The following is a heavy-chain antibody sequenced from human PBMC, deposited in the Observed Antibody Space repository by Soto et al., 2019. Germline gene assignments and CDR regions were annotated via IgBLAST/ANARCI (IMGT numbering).Heavy chain of an antibody. D-gene: IGHD2-8*01. J-gene: IGHJ4*02. CDR2: VNTDESRT. CDR3: ARVLNGQCYFDH. V-gene: IGHV3-74*01. CDR1: GFTFSSYW. Sequence: HPGGSLRLSCGASGFTFSSYWMHWVRQAPGKGLVWVSRVNTDESRTSYADSVKGRFTISRDNAKNTLYLQMNSLRAEDTAVYYCARVLNGQCYFDHWGQGTQVTVSS.